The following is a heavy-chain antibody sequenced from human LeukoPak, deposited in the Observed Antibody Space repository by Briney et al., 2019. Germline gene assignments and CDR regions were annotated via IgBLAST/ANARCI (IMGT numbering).Heavy chain of an antibody. J-gene: IGHJ4*02. D-gene: IGHD1-26*01. CDR2: IYTSGST. Sequence: SETLSLTCTVSGGSISSGSYYWSWIRQPAGKGLEWIGRIYTSGSTHYNPSRKIRVTISVDTSKNQFPLKLSSVTAADTAMYYCARGGSYFDSWGQGTLVTVSS. V-gene: IGHV4-61*02. CDR1: GGSISSGSYY. CDR3: ARGGSYFDS.